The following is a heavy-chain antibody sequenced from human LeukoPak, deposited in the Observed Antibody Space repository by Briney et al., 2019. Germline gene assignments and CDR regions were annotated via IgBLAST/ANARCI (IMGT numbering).Heavy chain of an antibody. Sequence: ASVKVSCKASGYTFTTYYIHWVRQAPGQGLEWMGIISPSGGSTSYAQKFQGRVTMTRDTSTSTVYMELRSLRSEDTAVYYCTRTYYYDSSGYYYGRDAFDIWGQGTMVTVSS. D-gene: IGHD3-22*01. CDR3: TRTYYYDSSGYYYGRDAFDI. V-gene: IGHV1-46*01. J-gene: IGHJ3*02. CDR1: GYTFTTYY. CDR2: ISPSGGST.